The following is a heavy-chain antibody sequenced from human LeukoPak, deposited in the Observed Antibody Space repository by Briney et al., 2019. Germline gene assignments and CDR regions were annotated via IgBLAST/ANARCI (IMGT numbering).Heavy chain of an antibody. CDR2: ISSNSTYI. CDR3: ARSLQGADAFDI. J-gene: IGHJ3*02. V-gene: IGHV3-21*01. CDR1: EFMFSNYG. D-gene: IGHD3-16*01. Sequence: GGSLRLSCVASEFMFSNYGMHWVRQAPNKGLEWVSFISSNSTYIYYADSVKGRFSISRDNAKNSLFLQMNSLRADDTAVYYCARSLQGADAFDIWGQGTMVTVSS.